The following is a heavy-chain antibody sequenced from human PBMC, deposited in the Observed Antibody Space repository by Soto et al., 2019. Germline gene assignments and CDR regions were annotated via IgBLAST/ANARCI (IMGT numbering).Heavy chain of an antibody. D-gene: IGHD1-26*01. CDR3: ARPFIVGSTTLGY. V-gene: IGHV3-74*03. Sequence: EVHLVESGGDLVQPGGSLRLSCAASGFSLSAYWMHWVRQAPGRGLEWVSRLSSDGFGTAYADSVKGRFLISRDNARNTLFLQMDSLRAEDTAIYFCARPFIVGSTTLGYWGQGTLVTVSS. CDR2: LSSDGFGT. J-gene: IGHJ4*02. CDR1: GFSLSAYW.